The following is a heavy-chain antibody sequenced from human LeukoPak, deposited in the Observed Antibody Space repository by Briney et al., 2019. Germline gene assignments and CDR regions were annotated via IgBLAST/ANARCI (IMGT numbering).Heavy chain of an antibody. V-gene: IGHV3-30-3*01. CDR3: ARGLQNKYGMDV. CDR1: GFTFSSYA. Sequence: GRSLRLSCAASGFTFSSYAMHWVRQAPGKGLEWVAVISYDGSNKYYADSVKGRFTISRDNSKNTLYLQMNSLRAEDTAVYYCARGLQNKYGMDVWGQGTTVTVSS. CDR2: ISYDGSNK. D-gene: IGHD4-11*01. J-gene: IGHJ6*02.